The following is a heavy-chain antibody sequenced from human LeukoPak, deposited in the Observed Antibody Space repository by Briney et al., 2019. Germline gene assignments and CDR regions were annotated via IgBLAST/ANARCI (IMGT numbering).Heavy chain of an antibody. CDR1: GGSISSYY. D-gene: IGHD3-10*01. Sequence: SETLSLTCTVSGGSISSYYWSWIRQPPGKGLEWIGYTYYSGSTNYNPSLKSRVTISVDTSKNQFSLKLSSVTAADTAVYYCARTMVRGVITYYYYGMDVWGQGTTVTVS. J-gene: IGHJ6*02. CDR3: ARTMVRGVITYYYYGMDV. CDR2: TYYSGST. V-gene: IGHV4-59*01.